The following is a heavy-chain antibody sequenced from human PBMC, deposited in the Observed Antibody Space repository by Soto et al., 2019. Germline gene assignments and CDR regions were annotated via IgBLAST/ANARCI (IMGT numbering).Heavy chain of an antibody. CDR3: ARFSGNRADFDY. Sequence: SVKVSCKASGGTFSSYTISWVRQAPGQGLEWMGRIIPILGIANYAQKFQGRVTITADKSTSTAYMELSSLRSEDTAVYYCARFSGNRADFDYWGQGTLVTVSS. V-gene: IGHV1-69*02. J-gene: IGHJ4*02. CDR1: GGTFSSYT. D-gene: IGHD3-10*01. CDR2: IIPILGIA.